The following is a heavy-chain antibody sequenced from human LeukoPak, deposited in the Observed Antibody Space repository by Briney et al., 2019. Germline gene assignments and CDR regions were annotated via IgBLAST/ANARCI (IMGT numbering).Heavy chain of an antibody. CDR3: ARASPQFTGITIFGVVIRSSWFDP. CDR1: GGSFSGYY. V-gene: IGHV4-34*01. Sequence: PSETLSLTCAVYGGSFSGYYWSWIRQPPGKGLEWIGEINHSGSTNYNPSLKSRVTISVDTSKNQFSLKLSSVTAADTAVYYCARASPQFTGITIFGVVIRSSWFDPWGQGTLVTVSS. CDR2: INHSGST. D-gene: IGHD3-3*01. J-gene: IGHJ5*02.